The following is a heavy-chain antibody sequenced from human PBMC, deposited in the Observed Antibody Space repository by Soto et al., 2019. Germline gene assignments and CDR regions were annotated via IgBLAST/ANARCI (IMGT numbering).Heavy chain of an antibody. D-gene: IGHD4-17*01. J-gene: IGHJ5*02. Sequence: EVQLVESGGGLVQPGGSLRLSCAASGFTFSSYWMSWVRQAPGKGLEWVANIKQDGSEKYYVDSVKGRFTISRDNAKNSLDLQMNRLRAEDTAVYYCARDRRATVTPRGWFDPWGQGTLVTVSS. CDR3: ARDRRATVTPRGWFDP. CDR2: IKQDGSEK. V-gene: IGHV3-7*01. CDR1: GFTFSSYW.